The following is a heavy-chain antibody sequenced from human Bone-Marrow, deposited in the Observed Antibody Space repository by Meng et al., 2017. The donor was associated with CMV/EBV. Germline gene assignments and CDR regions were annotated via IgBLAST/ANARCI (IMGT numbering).Heavy chain of an antibody. D-gene: IGHD2-2*01. V-gene: IGHV3-30*04. CDR1: GFTFSSYA. CDR2: ISYDGSNK. Sequence: GGSLRFSCAASGFTFSSYAMHWVRQAPGKGLEWVAVISYDGSNKYYADSVKGRFTISRDNAKNSLYLQMNSLRAEDTAVYYCARTIGDIVVVPAAMEVYYYYGMYVWGQGTTVTVSS. CDR3: ARTIGDIVVVPAAMEVYYYYGMYV. J-gene: IGHJ6*02.